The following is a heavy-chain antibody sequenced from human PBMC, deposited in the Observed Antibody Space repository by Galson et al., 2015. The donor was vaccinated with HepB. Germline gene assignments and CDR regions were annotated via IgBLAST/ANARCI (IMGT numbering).Heavy chain of an antibody. V-gene: IGHV3-30*18. J-gene: IGHJ2*01. D-gene: IGHD2-8*01. CDR2: ISSGGGTQ. CDR1: GFTFINHG. Sequence: SLRLSCAASGFTFINHGIHWVRQAPGKGLEWVAVISSGGGTQYLADSVRGRVTLSRDNPKNTVYLQMNSLGAEDAAVYYCAKEIMVHAGDWYFDLWGRGTLVTVSS. CDR3: AKEIMVHAGDWYFDL.